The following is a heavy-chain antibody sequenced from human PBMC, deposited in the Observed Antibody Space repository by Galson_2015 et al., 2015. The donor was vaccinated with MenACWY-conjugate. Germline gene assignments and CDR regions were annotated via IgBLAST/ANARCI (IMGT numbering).Heavy chain of an antibody. CDR2: IHYSGNT. Sequence: SGTLSLTCTVSGGSISSSSYYWGWFRQPPGKGLEGIGNIHYSGNTSYNPSLKSRVTISIDTSKNQFSLKLSSVTAADTAVYYCAGHYSYSFNFIDDWGQGTLVTVSS. J-gene: IGHJ4*02. D-gene: IGHD2-2*02. CDR3: AGHYSYSFNFIDD. CDR1: GGSISSSSYY. V-gene: IGHV4-39*07.